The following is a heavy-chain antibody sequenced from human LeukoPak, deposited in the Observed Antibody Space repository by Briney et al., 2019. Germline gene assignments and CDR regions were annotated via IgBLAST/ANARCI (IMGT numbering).Heavy chain of an antibody. Sequence: SETLSLTCAVSGGSISSGGYSWSWIRQPPGKGLEWIGYIYHSGSTYYNPSLKSRVTISVDRSKNQFSLKLSSVTAADTAVYYCASFDRVVCVGGTRIDYWGQGTLVTVSS. J-gene: IGHJ4*02. CDR1: GGSISSGGYS. CDR3: ASFDRVVCVGGTRIDY. V-gene: IGHV4-30-2*01. D-gene: IGHD1-1*01. CDR2: IYHSGST.